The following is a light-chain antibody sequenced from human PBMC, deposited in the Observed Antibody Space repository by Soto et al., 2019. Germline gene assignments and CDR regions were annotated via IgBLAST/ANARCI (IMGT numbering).Light chain of an antibody. V-gene: IGKV1-9*01. CDR1: QGISSF. CDR3: QQLNPYPLT. J-gene: IGKJ4*01. CDR2: EAS. Sequence: DIHLTQSPSFLSASVGDRVTITCRASQGISSFLAWYQQKPGKAPKLLIYEASTLQSGVPSRFSGSGSGTEFTLTISSMQPEDFATYYCQQLNPYPLTFGGGTKVEI.